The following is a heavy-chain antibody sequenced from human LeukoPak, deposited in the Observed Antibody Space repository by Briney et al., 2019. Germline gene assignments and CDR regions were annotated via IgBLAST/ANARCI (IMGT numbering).Heavy chain of an antibody. V-gene: IGHV4-59*01. D-gene: IGHD3-16*02. CDR2: IYYSGST. Sequence: SETLSLTCTASGGSISSYYWSWIRQPPGKGLEWIGYIYYSGSTNYNPSLKSRVTISVDTSKNQFSLKLSSVTAADTAVYYCARIRSTGDAFDIWGQGTMVTVSS. J-gene: IGHJ3*02. CDR1: GGSISSYY. CDR3: ARIRSTGDAFDI.